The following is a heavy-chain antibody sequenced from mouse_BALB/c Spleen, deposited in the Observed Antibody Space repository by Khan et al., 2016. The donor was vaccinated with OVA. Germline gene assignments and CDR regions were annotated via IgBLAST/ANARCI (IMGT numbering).Heavy chain of an antibody. V-gene: IGHV1-39*01. J-gene: IGHJ1*01. CDR1: GYSFTGYN. CDR3: ARSTWYCDV. Sequence: EVELVESGPELEKPGASVKISCKASGYSFTGYNMNWVKQSNGKSLEWIGNIDPYYGGISYNQKFKGKATLTVDKSSSTAYMQLKSLTSEDTAVYYCARSTWYCDVWGAGTTVTVSS. CDR2: IDPYYGGI.